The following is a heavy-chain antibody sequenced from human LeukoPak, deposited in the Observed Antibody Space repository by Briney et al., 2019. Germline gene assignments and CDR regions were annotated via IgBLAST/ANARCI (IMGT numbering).Heavy chain of an antibody. CDR2: ISGSGGST. J-gene: IGHJ4*02. CDR3: AKDPYPGIAAADY. V-gene: IGHV3-23*01. CDR1: GFTLSSYA. D-gene: IGHD6-13*01. Sequence: GGSLRLSCAASGFTLSSYAVSWVRQAPGKGLEWVSAISGSGGSTYYADSVKGRFTISRDNSKNTLYLQMNSLRAEDTAVYYCAKDPYPGIAAADYWGQGTLVTVSS.